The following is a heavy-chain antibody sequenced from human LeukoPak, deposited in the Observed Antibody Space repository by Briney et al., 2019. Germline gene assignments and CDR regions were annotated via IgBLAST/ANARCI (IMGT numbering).Heavy chain of an antibody. CDR1: GGSISSSSYY. V-gene: IGHV4-39*07. D-gene: IGHD4-17*01. J-gene: IGHJ4*02. Sequence: SETLSLTCTVSGGSISSSSYYWGWIRQPPGKGLEWIGSIYYSGSTYYNPSLKSRVTISVDTSKNQFSLKLSSVTAADTAVYYCARGRAMTTVTISLFDYWGQGTLVTVSS. CDR3: ARGRAMTTVTISLFDY. CDR2: IYYSGST.